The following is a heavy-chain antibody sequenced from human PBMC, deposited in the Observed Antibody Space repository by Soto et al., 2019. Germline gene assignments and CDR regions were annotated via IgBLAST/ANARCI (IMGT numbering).Heavy chain of an antibody. V-gene: IGHV3-23*01. J-gene: IGHJ4*02. D-gene: IGHD1-26*01. CDR1: GFTFSSYA. CDR3: VRGESLNFDY. CDR2: LSGGGGGT. Sequence: GGSLRLSCAASGFTFSSYAMSWVRQAPGKGLEWVSTLSGGGGGTYYADSVKGRFTISRDNSKNTLYLQMNSLSAEDTAFYYCVRGESLNFDYWGQGTLVTVSS.